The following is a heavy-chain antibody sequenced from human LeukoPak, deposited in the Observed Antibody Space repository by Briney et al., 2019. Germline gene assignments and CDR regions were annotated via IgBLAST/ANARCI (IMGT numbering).Heavy chain of an antibody. Sequence: GGSLRLSCAASGFTFSSYAMHWVRQAPDKGLEWVGVILYDGINKYYADSVKGRFTISRDNSKNTLYLQMNSLRAEDTAVYYCARGPIWFGESSAVLDFWGQGTLVAVSS. J-gene: IGHJ4*02. CDR2: ILYDGINK. CDR3: ARGPIWFGESSAVLDF. CDR1: GFTFSSYA. V-gene: IGHV3-30-3*01. D-gene: IGHD3-10*01.